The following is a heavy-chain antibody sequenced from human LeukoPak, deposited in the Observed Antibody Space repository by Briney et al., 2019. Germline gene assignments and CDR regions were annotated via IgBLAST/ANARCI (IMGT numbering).Heavy chain of an antibody. CDR1: GFTFSSYW. J-gene: IGHJ5*02. Sequence: GGSLRLSCAASGFTFSSYWMNWVRQAPGKGLEWVANIKQDGSEKYYVDSVKGRFTISRDNAKNSLYLQVNSLRAEDTAVYYCAGGSGFLVTSWGQGTLVAVSS. CDR2: IKQDGSEK. D-gene: IGHD3-3*01. V-gene: IGHV3-7*04. CDR3: AGGSGFLVTS.